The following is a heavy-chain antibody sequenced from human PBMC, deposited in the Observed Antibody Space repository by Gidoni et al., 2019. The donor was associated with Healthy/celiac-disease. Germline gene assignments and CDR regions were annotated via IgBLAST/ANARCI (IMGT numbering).Heavy chain of an antibody. CDR1: GFTFSSYA. CDR3: AGQTTVVTPFDY. J-gene: IGHJ4*02. Sequence: EVQLFESGGGLVQPGGSLRLSCAAFGFTFSSYAISSVRQAPGKGLEWVSAISGSGGSTYYADSVKGRLTISRDNAKNTLYLQMNSLRAEDTAVYYCAGQTTVVTPFDYWGQGTLVTVSS. CDR2: ISGSGGST. D-gene: IGHD4-17*01. V-gene: IGHV3-23*01.